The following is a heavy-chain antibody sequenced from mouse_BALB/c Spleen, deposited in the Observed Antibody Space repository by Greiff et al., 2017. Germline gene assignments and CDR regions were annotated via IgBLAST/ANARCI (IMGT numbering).Heavy chain of an antibody. CDR2: IWAGGST. Sequence: VQGVESGPGLVAPSQSLSITCTVSGFSLTSYGIHWVRQPPGKGLEWLGVIWAGGSTNYNSALMSRLSIRKDNSKSQVCLKMNSLQTDDTAMYYCAREDYGNYAFCDYWGQGTTLTVSS. CDR3: AREDYGNYAFCDY. CDR1: GFSLTSYG. V-gene: IGHV2-9*02. J-gene: IGHJ2*01. D-gene: IGHD2-1*01.